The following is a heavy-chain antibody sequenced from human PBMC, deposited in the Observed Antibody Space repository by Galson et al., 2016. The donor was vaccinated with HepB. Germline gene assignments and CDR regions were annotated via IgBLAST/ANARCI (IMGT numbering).Heavy chain of an antibody. CDR2: NYDSGST. D-gene: IGHD1-7*01. J-gene: IGHJ3*02. CDR3: ARGWYNWNYVSAFDI. V-gene: IGHV4-59*01. Sequence: SETLSLTCTVSGGSISNYYWSWIRQPPGKGLEWIGYNYDSGSTRYNPSLKSRVTISVDTSKNLFSLRLSSVTAADTAVYYCARGWYNWNYVSAFDIWGQGTVVTVSS. CDR1: GGSISNYY.